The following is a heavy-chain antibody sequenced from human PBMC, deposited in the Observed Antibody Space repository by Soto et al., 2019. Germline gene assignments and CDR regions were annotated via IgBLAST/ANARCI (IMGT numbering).Heavy chain of an antibody. CDR2: INQDGSEK. D-gene: IGHD5-18*01. CDR1: AFPFRPNS. CDR3: ARDGYCYGYGWYVDR. J-gene: IGHJ2*01. V-gene: IGHV3-7*01. Sequence: GGSLSLSRAASAFPFRPNSRTWVIQSQGKGLEWVANINQDGSEKYYVDSMKGRFTISRDNAKNSLYLQMSRLRAEDTAVEDGARDGYCYGYGWYVDRWGRGTLVT.